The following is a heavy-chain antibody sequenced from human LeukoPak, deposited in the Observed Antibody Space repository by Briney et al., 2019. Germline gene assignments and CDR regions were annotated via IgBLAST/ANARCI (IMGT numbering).Heavy chain of an antibody. V-gene: IGHV4-31*03. CDR1: GGSISSGGYY. CDR3: ASSEATTTPPPYGMDV. J-gene: IGHJ6*02. CDR2: IYYSGST. Sequence: PSQTLALTCTVSGGSISSGGYYWSWIRQHPGKGLEWIGYIYYSGSTYYNPSLKSRVTISVDMSKNQFSLKLNSVTAADTAVYYCASSEATTTPPPYGMDVWGQGTTVTVSS. D-gene: IGHD5-12*01.